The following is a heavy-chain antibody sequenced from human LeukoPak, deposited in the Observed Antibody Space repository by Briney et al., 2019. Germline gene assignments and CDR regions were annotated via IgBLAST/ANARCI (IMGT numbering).Heavy chain of an antibody. Sequence: PSETLSLTCTVSGGSISSSSYYWGWIRQPPGKGLEWIGSIYYSGSTYYNPSLKSRVTISVDTSKNQFSLKLSSVTAADTAVYYCARDAPLWIAAGGDYWGQGTLVTVSS. CDR1: GGSISSSSYY. V-gene: IGHV4-39*07. CDR2: IYYSGST. D-gene: IGHD2-2*03. CDR3: ARDAPLWIAAGGDY. J-gene: IGHJ4*02.